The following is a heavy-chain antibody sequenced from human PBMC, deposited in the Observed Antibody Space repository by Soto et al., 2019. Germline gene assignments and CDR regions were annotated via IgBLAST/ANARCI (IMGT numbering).Heavy chain of an antibody. CDR1: GYTFSNYG. V-gene: IGHV1-18*01. CDR3: ARDRRGITIFGVVIKENDWFDP. D-gene: IGHD3-3*01. J-gene: IGHJ5*02. CDR2: ISAYNGNT. Sequence: QVQLVQSGAEVKKPGASVKVSCKTSGYTFSNYGISWVRQAPGQGLEWMGWISAYNGNTNYAQKFQGRVTMTTDTSKSTAYMEMRSLRSDDTAMYYCARDRRGITIFGVVIKENDWFDPWGQGSLVTVSS.